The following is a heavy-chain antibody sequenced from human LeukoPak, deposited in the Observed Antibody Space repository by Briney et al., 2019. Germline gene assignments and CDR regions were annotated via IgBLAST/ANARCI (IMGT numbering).Heavy chain of an antibody. D-gene: IGHD5-12*01. CDR1: GFTFSSYG. CDR2: ISYDGSNK. J-gene: IGHJ4*02. Sequence: GGSLRLSCAASGFTFSSYGMHWVRQAPGKGLEWVAVISYDGSNKYYVDSVKGRFTISRDNSKNTLYLQMNSLRAEDTAVYYCAKDAQSGPEPYFDYWGQGTLVTVSS. CDR3: AKDAQSGPEPYFDY. V-gene: IGHV3-30*18.